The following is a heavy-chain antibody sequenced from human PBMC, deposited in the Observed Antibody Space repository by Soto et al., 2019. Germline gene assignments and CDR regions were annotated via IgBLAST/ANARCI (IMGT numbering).Heavy chain of an antibody. CDR1: GGTFSSYA. CDR3: ARGVEMATTPGGPFDY. Sequence: SVKVSCKASGGTFSSYAISWVRQAPGQGLEWMGGIIPIFGTANYAQKFQGRVTITADESTSTAYMELSSLRPEDTAVYYCARGVEMATTPGGPFDYWGQGTLVTVSS. D-gene: IGHD5-12*01. CDR2: IIPIFGTA. V-gene: IGHV1-69*13. J-gene: IGHJ4*02.